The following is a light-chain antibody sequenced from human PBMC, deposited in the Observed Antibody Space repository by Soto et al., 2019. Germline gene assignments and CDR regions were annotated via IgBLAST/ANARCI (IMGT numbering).Light chain of an antibody. CDR1: QNIINN. CDR3: QQYYGLPPLT. Sequence: DIPMTQSPSSLSASIGDRITITCHWSQNIINNLRWYQQKPGKAPNLLIYHASKLAKGVTSRFSGSGSGTDFSFIITSLQREDLATYYCQQYYGLPPLTFGQGTRLEIK. J-gene: IGKJ5*01. CDR2: HAS. V-gene: IGKV1-33*01.